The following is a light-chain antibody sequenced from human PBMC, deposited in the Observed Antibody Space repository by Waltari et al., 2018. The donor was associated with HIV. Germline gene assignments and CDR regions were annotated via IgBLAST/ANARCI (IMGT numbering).Light chain of an antibody. J-gene: IGLJ3*02. Sequence: QSALTQPASVSGSLGQSITITCKGSADDVGGYNHVAWYQQRPSSAPKLLLYGVTQRPSGISYGFSASKSGNTASLTITGLRTEDEGDYFCSSYRRDSSLAFGGGTRVTV. V-gene: IGLV2-14*03. CDR3: SSYRRDSSLA. CDR1: ADDVGGYNH. CDR2: GVT.